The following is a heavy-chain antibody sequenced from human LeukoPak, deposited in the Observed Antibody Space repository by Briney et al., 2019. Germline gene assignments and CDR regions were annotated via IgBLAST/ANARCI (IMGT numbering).Heavy chain of an antibody. CDR3: ARRPRWVRGLNYYYYYMDV. CDR2: IYYSGST. V-gene: IGHV4-59*12. D-gene: IGHD3-10*01. CDR1: GGSISNKY. Sequence: PSETLSLTCTVSGGSISNKYWSWIRQPPGKGLEWIGYIYYSGSTNYNPSLKSRVTILVDTSKNQFSLKLSSVTAADTAVYYCARRPRWVRGLNYYYYYMDVWGKGTTVTISS. J-gene: IGHJ6*03.